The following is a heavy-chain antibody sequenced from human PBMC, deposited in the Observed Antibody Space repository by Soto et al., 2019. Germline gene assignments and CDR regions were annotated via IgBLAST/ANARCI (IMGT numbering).Heavy chain of an antibody. J-gene: IGHJ6*02. V-gene: IGHV1-69*06. D-gene: IGHD1-1*01. Sequence: QVQLVQSGAEVKKPGSSVKVSCKASGGTFSSYAISWVRQAPGHGLEWMGGIIPIFGTANYAQKFQGRVTITADKSTSTAYVELSSLRSEDTAVYYCAGRWSDASDYYYYGMDVWGQGTTFTVSS. CDR2: IIPIFGTA. CDR3: AGRWSDASDYYYYGMDV. CDR1: GGTFSSYA.